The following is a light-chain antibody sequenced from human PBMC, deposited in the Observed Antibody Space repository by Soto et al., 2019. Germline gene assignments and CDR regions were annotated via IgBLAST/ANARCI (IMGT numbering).Light chain of an antibody. CDR1: SSDVVGYTH. CDR3: SSHAGSNNAV. Sequence: QSLLTQAPSASGSPGQSFTISCTGTSSDVVGYTHVPRHQQEPGKAPKLMIYEVSKRPSGVPARFSGSKSGNTASLTVSGLQAEDEADYYCSSHAGSNNAVFGTGTKVTVL. CDR2: EVS. V-gene: IGLV2-8*01. J-gene: IGLJ1*01.